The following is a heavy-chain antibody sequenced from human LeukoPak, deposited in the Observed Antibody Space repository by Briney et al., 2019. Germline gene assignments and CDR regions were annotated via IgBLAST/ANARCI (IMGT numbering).Heavy chain of an antibody. CDR3: AREKNDYGDAFDY. J-gene: IGHJ4*02. CDR2: IKRDGSEK. CDR1: GFTFSSYW. Sequence: QSGGSLRLSCAASGFTFSSYWMSWVRQAPGKGLEWVANIKRDGSEKYYVDSVKGRFTISRDNAKNSLYLQMNSLRAEDTAVYYCAREKNDYGDAFDYWGQGTLVTVSS. D-gene: IGHD4-17*01. V-gene: IGHV3-7*01.